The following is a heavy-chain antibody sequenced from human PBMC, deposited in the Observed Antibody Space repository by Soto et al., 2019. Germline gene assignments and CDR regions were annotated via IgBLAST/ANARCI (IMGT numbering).Heavy chain of an antibody. D-gene: IGHD6-19*01. CDR3: ARARGAVAGSESYYFDY. J-gene: IGHJ4*02. CDR2: INHSGST. V-gene: IGHV4-34*01. CDR1: GGSFSGYY. Sequence: SETLSLTCAVYGGSFSGYYWRWIRQPPGKGLEWIGEINHSGSTNYNPSLKSRVTISVDTSKNQFSLKLSSVTAADTAVYYCARARGAVAGSESYYFDYWGQGTLVTVSS.